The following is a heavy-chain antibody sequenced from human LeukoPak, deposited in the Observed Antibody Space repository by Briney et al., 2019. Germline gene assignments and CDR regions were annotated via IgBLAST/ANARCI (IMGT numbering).Heavy chain of an antibody. J-gene: IGHJ4*02. CDR3: AREVVAAAGTVDY. Sequence: SETLSLTCAVSGDSISNYYWSWIRQPPGKGLEWIGYIYYSGSTNYNPSLKSRVTISVDTSKNQFSLKLSSVTAADTAVYYCAREVVAAAGTVDYWGQGALVTVSS. CDR2: IYYSGST. D-gene: IGHD6-13*01. CDR1: GDSISNYY. V-gene: IGHV4-59*01.